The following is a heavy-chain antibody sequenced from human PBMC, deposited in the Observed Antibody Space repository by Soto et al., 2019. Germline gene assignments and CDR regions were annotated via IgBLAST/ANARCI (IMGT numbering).Heavy chain of an antibody. J-gene: IGHJ4*02. CDR3: ARENFNSSSWPLDS. CDR2: IWSDGSNK. CDR1: GFTFSNYA. V-gene: IGHV3-33*01. D-gene: IGHD3-22*01. Sequence: SLIPSCAASGFTFSNYAIHWVRQAPGKGLEWVSVIWSDGSNKYYTDSVKGRFTISRDNSKNTVHLQMNSLRVEDTAVYYCARENFNSSSWPLDSWGQGT.